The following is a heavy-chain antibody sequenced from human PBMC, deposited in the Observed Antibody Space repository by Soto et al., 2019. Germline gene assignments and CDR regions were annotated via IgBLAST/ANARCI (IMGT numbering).Heavy chain of an antibody. Sequence: ASVKVSCKTSGYTFSNYAISWVRQSPGQGLEWMGWVSPYNGNANYKEKCQGRVSMTTDTSTTPAYMELASLPSGATAIYYCARAISLIMAAPASWGQVTLVTVSA. CDR1: GYTFSNYA. CDR2: VSPYNGNA. CDR3: ARAISLIMAAPAS. V-gene: IGHV1-18*04. J-gene: IGHJ5*02. D-gene: IGHD2-8*01.